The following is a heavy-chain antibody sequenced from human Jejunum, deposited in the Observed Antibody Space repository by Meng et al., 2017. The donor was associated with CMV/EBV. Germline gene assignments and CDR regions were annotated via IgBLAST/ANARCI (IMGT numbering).Heavy chain of an antibody. Sequence: VESGGGVVPPGGSLGLSCVTSGISFSNSGMHWVRQAPGKGLEWVAFIQYDGSNKYYADSVKGRFTISRDNSKNTVHLQMNSLRPEDTAVYYCAKGTGHSIPPPKDWGQGTLVTVSS. CDR1: GISFSNSG. CDR3: AKGTGHSIPPPKD. CDR2: IQYDGSNK. V-gene: IGHV3-30*02. J-gene: IGHJ4*02. D-gene: IGHD2/OR15-2a*01.